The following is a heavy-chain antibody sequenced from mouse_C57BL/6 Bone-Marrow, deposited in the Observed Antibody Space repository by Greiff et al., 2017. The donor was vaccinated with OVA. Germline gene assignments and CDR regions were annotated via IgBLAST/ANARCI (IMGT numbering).Heavy chain of an antibody. V-gene: IGHV5-15*01. CDR3: ARHGEAGVAD. CDR2: ISNLAYSI. Sequence: EVQGVESGGGLVQPGGSLKLSCAASGFTFSDYGMAWVRQAPRKGPEWVAFISNLAYSIYYADTVTGRFTISSENAKNTRYLEMSRLRAEDTAMDDCARHGEAGVADWGQGTLVTVSA. CDR1: GFTFSDYG. D-gene: IGHD2-13*01. J-gene: IGHJ3*01.